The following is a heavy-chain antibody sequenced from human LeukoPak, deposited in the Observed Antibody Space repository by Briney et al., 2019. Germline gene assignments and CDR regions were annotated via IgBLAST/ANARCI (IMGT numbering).Heavy chain of an antibody. J-gene: IGHJ3*02. V-gene: IGHV4-59*01. CDR1: GGSISSYC. CDR2: IYYSGST. Sequence: SETLSLTCTVSGGSISSYCWSWIRQPPGKGLEWIGDIYYSGSTNYNPSLKSRVTISVEPSKHQFSLKLSSETAADTTVYYCARDRGYSYGYDAFDIWGQGTMVTVSS. CDR3: ARDRGYSYGYDAFDI. D-gene: IGHD5-18*01.